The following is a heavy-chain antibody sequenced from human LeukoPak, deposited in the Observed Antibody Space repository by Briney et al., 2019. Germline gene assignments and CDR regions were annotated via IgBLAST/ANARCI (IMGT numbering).Heavy chain of an antibody. CDR2: TGLESVHT. CDR3: VRGDDIGKHPSRAYYFDI. Sequence: GGSLRLSCAASRFTFTRHAMSWVRQAPGKGLEWVSTTGLESVHTLCADSVQGRFTVSRDNSRNTLDLQMDNLTVDDTAIYYCVRGDDIGKHPSRAYYFDIWGQGTLVSVSS. J-gene: IGHJ4*02. CDR1: RFTFTRHA. D-gene: IGHD3-10*01. V-gene: IGHV3-23*01.